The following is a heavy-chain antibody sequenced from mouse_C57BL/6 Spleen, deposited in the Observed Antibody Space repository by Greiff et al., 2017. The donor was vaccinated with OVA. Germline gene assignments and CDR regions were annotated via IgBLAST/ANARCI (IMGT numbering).Heavy chain of an antibody. CDR3: ASDDYGFAY. CDR2: INPNNGGT. V-gene: IGHV1-22*01. J-gene: IGHJ3*01. CDR1: GYTFTDYN. D-gene: IGHD2-4*01. Sequence: EVKLMESGPELVKPGASVKMSCKASGYTFTDYNMHWVKQSHGKSLEWIGYINPNNGGTSYNQKFKGKATLTVNKSSSTAYMELRSLTSEDSAVYYCASDDYGFAYWGQGTLVTVSA.